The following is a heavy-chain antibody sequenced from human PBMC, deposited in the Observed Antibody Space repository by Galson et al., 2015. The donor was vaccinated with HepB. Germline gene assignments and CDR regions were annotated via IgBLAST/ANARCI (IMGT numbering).Heavy chain of an antibody. J-gene: IGHJ4*02. CDR2: ISSSRSYI. V-gene: IGHV3-21*01. CDR3: ARDKQRVDRAVAGIDY. CDR1: GFTFSSYS. Sequence: SLRLSCAASGFTFSSYSMDWVRQAPGKGLEWVSSISSSRSYIYYADSVKGRFTISRDNAKNSLYLQMNSLRAEDTAVYYCARDKQRVDRAVAGIDYWGQGTLVTVSS. D-gene: IGHD6-19*01.